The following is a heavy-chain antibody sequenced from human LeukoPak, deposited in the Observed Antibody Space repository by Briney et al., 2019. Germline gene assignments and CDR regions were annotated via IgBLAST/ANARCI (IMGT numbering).Heavy chain of an antibody. V-gene: IGHV3-21*01. CDR3: ARDRGSYRPIDY. CDR2: ISSSGTYI. D-gene: IGHD1-26*01. Sequence: GGSLRLSCAASTFTFSSYNMNWVRQAPGKGLEWVSSISSSGTYIYYRDSVKGRFTISRDNAENSVYLQMNSLRVEDTAIYYCARDRGSYRPIDYWGQGTLVTVSS. CDR1: TFTFSSYN. J-gene: IGHJ4*02.